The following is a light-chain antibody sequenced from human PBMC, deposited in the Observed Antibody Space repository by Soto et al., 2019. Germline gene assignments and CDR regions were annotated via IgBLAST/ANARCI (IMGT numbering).Light chain of an antibody. J-gene: IGKJ3*01. V-gene: IGKV1-8*01. CDR2: AAS. CDR3: QQYYSYPLV. CDR1: QGISSY. Sequence: IQMTQSPSSLSASTGDRVTITCRASQGISSYLAWYQQKPGKAPKLLIYAASTLQSGVPSRFSGSGSGTDFTLTISCLQSEDFATYYCQQYYSYPLVFGPGTKVDIK.